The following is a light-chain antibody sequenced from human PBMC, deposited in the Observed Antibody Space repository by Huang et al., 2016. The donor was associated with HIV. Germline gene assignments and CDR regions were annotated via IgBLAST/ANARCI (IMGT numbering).Light chain of an antibody. CDR2: SAS. CDR1: QSVTSN. CDR3: QHYNNWPWWT. V-gene: IGKV3-15*01. J-gene: IGKJ1*01. Sequence: EVVMTQSPAILSVSPGERATLSCRASQSVTSNVAWYQQKPGQAPRLLIYSASTRATGIPARLSGSGSGTEFTLTISSLQSEDFAVYYCQHYNNWPWWTFGQGTKVEIK.